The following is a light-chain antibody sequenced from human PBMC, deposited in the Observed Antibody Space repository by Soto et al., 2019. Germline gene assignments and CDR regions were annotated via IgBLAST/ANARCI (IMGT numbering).Light chain of an antibody. J-gene: IGLJ1*01. CDR1: SSDVGGYNY. CDR2: EVS. CDR3: NSFRSTSTTPYYV. Sequence: QSVLTQPASVSASPGQSITISCTGTSSDVGGYNYVSWYQQHPGRAPKLMIYEVSNRPSGVSNRFSGSKSGNTASLSISGLQDEDEADYYCNSFRSTSTTPYYVFGTGTKVTVL. V-gene: IGLV2-14*01.